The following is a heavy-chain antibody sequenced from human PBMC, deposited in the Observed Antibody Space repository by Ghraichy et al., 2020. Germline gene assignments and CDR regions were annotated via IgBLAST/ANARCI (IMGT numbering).Heavy chain of an antibody. CDR2: INPNSGGT. J-gene: IGHJ4*02. CDR3: ARDRPHYYDSSGYYPGDY. Sequence: VKVSCKASGYTFTGYYMHWVRQAPGQGLEWMGRINPNSGGTNYAQKFQGRVTMTRDTSISTAYMELSRLRSDDTAVYYCARDRPHYYDSSGYYPGDYWGQGTLVTVSS. D-gene: IGHD3-22*01. CDR1: GYTFTGYY. V-gene: IGHV1-2*06.